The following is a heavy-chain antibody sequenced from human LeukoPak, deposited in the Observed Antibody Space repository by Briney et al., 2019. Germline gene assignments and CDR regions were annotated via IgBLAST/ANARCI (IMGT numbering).Heavy chain of an antibody. V-gene: IGHV1-69*04. CDR1: GGTFSSYA. CDR3: AKCGELLYLDY. D-gene: IGHD1-26*01. J-gene: IGHJ4*02. Sequence: GASVKVSCKASGGTFSSYAISWVRQAPGQGLEWMGRIIPILGIANYAQKFQGRVTITADKSTSTAYMELSSLRSEDTAVYYCAKCGELLYLDYWGQGTLVTVSS. CDR2: IIPILGIA.